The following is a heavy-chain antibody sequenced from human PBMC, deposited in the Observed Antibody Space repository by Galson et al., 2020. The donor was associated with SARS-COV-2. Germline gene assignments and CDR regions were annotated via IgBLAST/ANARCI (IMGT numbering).Heavy chain of an antibody. Sequence: ASVKVSCKASGYLFTKYGITWVRQAPGQGLEWMGWISAFNGNTNYPQKLQDRVTLTTDTSTTTDYMELKSLTYDDTAVYYCAREYGSGTYVVMDFWGQGTQINVSS. D-gene: IGHD3-10*01. CDR2: ISAFNGNT. J-gene: IGHJ4*02. CDR3: AREYGSGTYVVMDF. V-gene: IGHV1-18*01. CDR1: GYLFTKYG.